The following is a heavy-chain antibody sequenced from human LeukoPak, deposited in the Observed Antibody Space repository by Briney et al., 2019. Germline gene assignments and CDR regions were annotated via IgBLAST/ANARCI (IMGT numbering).Heavy chain of an antibody. Sequence: SETLSLTCTVSGGSISSGDYYWSWVRQPPGKGLEWIGYIYYSGSTYYNPSLKSRVTISVDTSKNQFSLKLSSVTAADTAVYYCASIVPAATIYYYYMDVWGKGTTVTVSS. D-gene: IGHD2-2*01. V-gene: IGHV4-30-4*08. CDR3: ASIVPAATIYYYYMDV. J-gene: IGHJ6*03. CDR1: GGSISSGDYY. CDR2: IYYSGST.